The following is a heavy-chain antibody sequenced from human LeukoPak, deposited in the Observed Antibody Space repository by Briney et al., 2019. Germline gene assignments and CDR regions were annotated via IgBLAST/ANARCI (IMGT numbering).Heavy chain of an antibody. J-gene: IGHJ4*02. D-gene: IGHD6-13*01. V-gene: IGHV3-15*01. CDR2: IKTKIDGGTT. CDR1: GFTFSNAW. Sequence: GGSLRLSCAASGFTFSNAWMSWVRQAPGKGLEWVGRIKTKIDGGTTDYAVPVKGRFTISRDDSKNTLYLQTNSLKTEDTAVYYCTTNRWYTYYFDYWGQGTLVTVSS. CDR3: TTNRWYTYYFDY.